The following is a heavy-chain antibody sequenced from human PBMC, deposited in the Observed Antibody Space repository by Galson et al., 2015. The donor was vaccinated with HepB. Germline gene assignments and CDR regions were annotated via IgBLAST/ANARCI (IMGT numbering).Heavy chain of an antibody. D-gene: IGHD6-19*01. CDR1: GFTFSSYA. CDR3: AKDDTPTMYSSGRIDKFEEGRGWESDY. CDR2: ISGSGGST. V-gene: IGHV3-23*01. Sequence: SLRLSCAASGFTFSSYAMSWVRQAPGKGLEWVSAISGSGGSTYYADSVKGRFTISRDNSKNTLYLQMNSLRAEDTAVYYCAKDDTPTMYSSGRIDKFEEGRGWESDYWGQGTLVTVSS. J-gene: IGHJ4*02.